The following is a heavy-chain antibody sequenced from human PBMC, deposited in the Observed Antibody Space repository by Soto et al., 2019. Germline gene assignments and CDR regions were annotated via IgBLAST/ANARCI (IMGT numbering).Heavy chain of an antibody. V-gene: IGHV1-69*13. CDR1: GGTFSSYA. J-gene: IGHJ6*02. CDR3: ARKTTYYDFWSGYCMDV. CDR2: IIPIFGTA. D-gene: IGHD3-3*01. Sequence: SVKVSCKASGGTFSSYAISWVRQAPGQGLEWMGGIIPIFGTANYAQKFQGRVTITADESTSTAYMELSSLRSEDTAVYYCARKTTYYDFWSGYCMDVWGQGTTVTVSS.